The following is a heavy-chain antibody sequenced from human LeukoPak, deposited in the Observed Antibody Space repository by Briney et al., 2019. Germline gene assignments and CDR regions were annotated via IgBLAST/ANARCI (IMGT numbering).Heavy chain of an antibody. CDR2: IRQDGSEK. V-gene: IGHV3-7*01. CDR3: ARALGSGDFDY. Sequence: GGSLRLSCAASGFIFGNYWMSWVRQAPGKGLEWVANIRQDGSEKYYVDSVKGRFTISRDNAKNSLYLQMNSLRAEDTAVYYCARALGSGDFDYWGQGTLVTVSS. CDR1: GFIFGNYW. D-gene: IGHD7-27*01. J-gene: IGHJ4*02.